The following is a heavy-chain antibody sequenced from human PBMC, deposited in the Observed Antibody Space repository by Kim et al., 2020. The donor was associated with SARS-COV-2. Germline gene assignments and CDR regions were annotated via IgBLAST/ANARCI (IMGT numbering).Heavy chain of an antibody. CDR3: ARGAREVEVPAAWYYYYYGMDV. J-gene: IGHJ6*02. CDR2: MNPNSGNT. Sequence: ASVKVSCKASGYTFTSYDINWVRQATGQGLEWMGWMNPNSGNTGYAQKFQGRVTMTRNTSISTAYMELSSLRSEDTAVYYCARGAREVEVPAAWYYYYYGMDVWGQGTTVTVSS. D-gene: IGHD2-2*01. V-gene: IGHV1-8*01. CDR1: GYTFTSYD.